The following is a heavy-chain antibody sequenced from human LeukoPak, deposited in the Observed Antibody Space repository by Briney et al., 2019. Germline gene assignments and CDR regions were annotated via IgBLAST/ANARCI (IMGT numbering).Heavy chain of an antibody. CDR2: INPKSGGT. V-gene: IGHV1-2*02. Sequence: ASVKVSCKASGYTFTGYYMHWVRQAPGQGLEWMGWINPKSGGTNYAQNFQGRVTMARDTSLTTAYMEVSRLRSDDTAVYYCARGYCSGGSCPYDYWGQGTLVTVSS. J-gene: IGHJ4*02. D-gene: IGHD2-15*01. CDR3: ARGYCSGGSCPYDY. CDR1: GYTFTGYY.